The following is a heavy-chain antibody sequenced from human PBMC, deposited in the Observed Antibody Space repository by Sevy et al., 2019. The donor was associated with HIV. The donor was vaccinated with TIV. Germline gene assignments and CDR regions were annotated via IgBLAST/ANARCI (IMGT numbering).Heavy chain of an antibody. V-gene: IGHV3-21*05. D-gene: IGHD3-10*01. CDR2: ISTGTDHI. J-gene: IGHJ4*02. CDR3: VRRGVDAYNVYFDL. Sequence: GGSLRLSCAASGFTFSSNSMNWVRQAPGKGLEWVSYISTGTDHIYYADSAKGRFTISRDDAKNSVYLEMKSLRDQDTALYYCVRRGVDAYNVYFDLWGQGTLVTVSS. CDR1: GFTFSSNS.